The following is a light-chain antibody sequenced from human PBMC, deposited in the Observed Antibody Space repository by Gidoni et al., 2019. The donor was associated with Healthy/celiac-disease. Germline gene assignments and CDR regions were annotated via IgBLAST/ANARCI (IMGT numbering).Light chain of an antibody. CDR1: QSVSSY. CDR3: QQRST. Sequence: DIVLTQSPATLSLSPGERATLSCTASQSVSSYLAWYQQKPLQAPNLLINDATNRATCSPARFSGSWSGTDCTLTISSLEVEDFAVYYCQQRSTFGGGTKVEIK. V-gene: IGKV3-11*01. CDR2: DAT. J-gene: IGKJ4*01.